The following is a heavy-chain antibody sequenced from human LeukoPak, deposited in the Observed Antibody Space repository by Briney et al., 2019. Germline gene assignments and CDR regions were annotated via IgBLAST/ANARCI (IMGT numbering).Heavy chain of an antibody. J-gene: IGHJ4*02. D-gene: IGHD3-10*01. CDR2: ISGSGGST. CDR3: AKGPGRGYGSGSYLLCDY. V-gene: IGHV3-23*01. Sequence: ETLSLTCTVSGGSISSYYWSWVRQAPGKGLEWVSAISGSGGSTYYADSVKGRFTISRDNSKNTLYLQMNSLRAEDTAVYYCAKGPGRGYGSGSYLLCDYWGQGTLVTVSS. CDR1: GGSISSYY.